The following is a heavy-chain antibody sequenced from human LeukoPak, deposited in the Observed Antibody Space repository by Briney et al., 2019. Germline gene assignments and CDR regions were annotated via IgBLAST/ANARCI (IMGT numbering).Heavy chain of an antibody. J-gene: IGHJ6*02. V-gene: IGHV3-48*01. CDR3: ARGDYDFWSGYLYGMDV. D-gene: IGHD3-3*01. CDR2: ISSSSSTI. Sequence: GGSLRLSCAASEFTFSSYSMNWVRQAPGKGLEWVSYISSSSSTIYYADSVKGRFTISRDNAKNSLYLQMNSLRAEDTAVYYCARGDYDFWSGYLYGMDVWGQGTTVTVSS. CDR1: EFTFSSYS.